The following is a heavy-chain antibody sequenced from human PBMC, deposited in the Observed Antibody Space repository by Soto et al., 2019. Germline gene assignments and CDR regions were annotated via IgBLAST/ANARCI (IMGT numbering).Heavy chain of an antibody. D-gene: IGHD6-13*01. J-gene: IGHJ4*02. CDR2: INHSGST. V-gene: IGHV4-34*01. CDR1: GGSFSGYY. Sequence: PSETLSLTCAVYGGSFSGYYWSWIRQPPGKGLEWIGEINHSGSTNYNPSLKSRVTISVDRSKNQFTLQLTSVTVEDTAVYYCAASYGNAWYTYWGQGTQVTV. CDR3: AASYGNAWYTY.